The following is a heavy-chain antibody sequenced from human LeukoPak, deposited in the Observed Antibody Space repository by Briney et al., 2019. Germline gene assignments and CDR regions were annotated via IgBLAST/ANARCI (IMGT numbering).Heavy chain of an antibody. V-gene: IGHV3-30*04. CDR1: GFRFSTYG. CDR3: ARDRINMMVLGHDSGLDF. Sequence: PGGSLRLSCAASGFRFSTYGMHWVRQAPGKGLEWVAVVSYDGGHKYYADSVKGRFTISRDTSSDTVSLQMNSLRVEDTAVYYCARDRINMMVLGHDSGLDFWGQGTLVTVSS. J-gene: IGHJ4*02. D-gene: IGHD3-22*01. CDR2: VSYDGGHK.